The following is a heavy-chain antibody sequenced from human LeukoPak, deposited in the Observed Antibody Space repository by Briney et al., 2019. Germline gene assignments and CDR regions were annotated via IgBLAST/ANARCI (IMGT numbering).Heavy chain of an antibody. Sequence: GGSLRLSCAASGFTFSSYGMHWVRQAPGKGLEWVAVISYDGSNKYYADSVKGRFTISRDNSKNTLYLQMNSLRAEDTAVYYCAKVGDYGDYLYYFDYWGQGTLVTVSS. CDR2: ISYDGSNK. J-gene: IGHJ4*02. CDR1: GFTFSSYG. D-gene: IGHD4-17*01. V-gene: IGHV3-30*18. CDR3: AKVGDYGDYLYYFDY.